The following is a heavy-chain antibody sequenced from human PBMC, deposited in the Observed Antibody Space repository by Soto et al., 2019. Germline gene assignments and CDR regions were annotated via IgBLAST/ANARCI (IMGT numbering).Heavy chain of an antibody. CDR3: ARGRGSTGYLGREHYFDY. J-gene: IGHJ4*02. CDR1: GFSVTNNY. D-gene: IGHD2-2*01. V-gene: IGHV3-66*01. Sequence: EVQVVESGGGLVQPGGSLRLSCAASGFSVTNNYINWVRQAPGMGLEWVSIIDIGGNTYYADSVKDRFTISRDNSRNTLYLHMDSLRAEDTAVYYCARGRGSTGYLGREHYFDYWGQGTLVTVSP. CDR2: IDIGGNT.